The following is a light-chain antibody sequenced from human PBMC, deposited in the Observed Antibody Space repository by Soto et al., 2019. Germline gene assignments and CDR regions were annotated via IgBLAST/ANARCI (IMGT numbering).Light chain of an antibody. J-gene: IGKJ5*01. Sequence: EVVLTQSPATLSLSPGERATLSCRASQNVRSNLAWYQQKPGQAPRLLIYGASTRATGIPARFSGSGSGTEFTLTISSLQSEDFAVYYCQQYNNWPRTLGQGTRLEIK. CDR2: GAS. CDR1: QNVRSN. V-gene: IGKV3-15*01. CDR3: QQYNNWPRT.